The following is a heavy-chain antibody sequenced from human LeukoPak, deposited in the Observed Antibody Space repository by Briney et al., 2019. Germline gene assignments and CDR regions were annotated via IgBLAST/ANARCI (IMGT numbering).Heavy chain of an antibody. V-gene: IGHV4-38-2*02. J-gene: IGHJ4*02. CDR2: FYHSGST. D-gene: IGHD6-13*01. CDR1: GYSIISGYY. Sequence: PSETLSLTCTVSGYSIISGYYWGWIRQPPGKGLEWIGSFYHSGSTYYNPSLKSRVTISVDTSKNQFSLKLSSVTAADTAVYYCARDEAAAGVSNFDYWGQGTLVTVSS. CDR3: ARDEAAAGVSNFDY.